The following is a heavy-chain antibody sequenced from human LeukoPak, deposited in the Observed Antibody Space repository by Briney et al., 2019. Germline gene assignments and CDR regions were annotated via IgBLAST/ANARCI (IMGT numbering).Heavy chain of an antibody. V-gene: IGHV3-30*02. CDR1: GFTFSSYW. Sequence: PGGSLRLSCAASGFTFSSYWMSWVRQAPGKGLEWVAFIRYDGSNKYYADSVKGRFTISRDNSKNTLYLQMNSLRAEDTAVYYCAKCGNYGSGSYYSIYYYYYYMDVWGKGTTVTISS. CDR3: AKCGNYGSGSYYSIYYYYYYMDV. CDR2: IRYDGSNK. D-gene: IGHD3-10*01. J-gene: IGHJ6*03.